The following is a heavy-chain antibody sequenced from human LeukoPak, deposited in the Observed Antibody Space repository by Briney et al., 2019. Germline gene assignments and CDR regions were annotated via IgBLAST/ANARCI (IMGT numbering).Heavy chain of an antibody. Sequence: GGSLRLSCAASGFILSTHGMHWVRQAPGKGLEWVAGMWYDGSREDYADSVKGRFTISRDMSKNTLNLQMNSLRVEDTAMSYCARDLTFGSLDFRGQGTLVTVSS. CDR3: ARDLTFGSLDF. CDR2: MWYDGSRE. CDR1: GFILSTHG. D-gene: IGHD1-26*01. V-gene: IGHV3-33*01. J-gene: IGHJ4*02.